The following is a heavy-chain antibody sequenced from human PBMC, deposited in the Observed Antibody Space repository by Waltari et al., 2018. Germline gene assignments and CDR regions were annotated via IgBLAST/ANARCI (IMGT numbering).Heavy chain of an antibody. CDR2: INHSGST. D-gene: IGHD5-12*01. CDR3: ARGRYGGYFPGY. J-gene: IGHJ4*02. Sequence: QVQLQQWGAGLLKPSETLSLTCAVYGGSFSGYYWSWIRQPPGKGLEWIGEINHSGSTNYNPSLKSRVTISVDTSKNQFSLKLSSVTAADTAVYYCARGRYGGYFPGYWGQGTLVTVSS. CDR1: GGSFSGYY. V-gene: IGHV4-34*01.